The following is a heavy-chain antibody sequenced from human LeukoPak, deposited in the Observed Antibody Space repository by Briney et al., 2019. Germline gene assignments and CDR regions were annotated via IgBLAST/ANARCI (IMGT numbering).Heavy chain of an antibody. CDR2: ISSGSSYI. CDR1: GFIFSTYT. Sequence: GGSLRLSCTASGFIFSTYTMNWVRQAPGKGLEWVSSISSGSSYIYYADSLKGRFTISRDNAKNSLYLQMDSLRPEDTAVYYRAFGSQAFDYWGQGTLVTVSS. V-gene: IGHV3-21*01. D-gene: IGHD1-26*01. CDR3: AFGSQAFDY. J-gene: IGHJ4*02.